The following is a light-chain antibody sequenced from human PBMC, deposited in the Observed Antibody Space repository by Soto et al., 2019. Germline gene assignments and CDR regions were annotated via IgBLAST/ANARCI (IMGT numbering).Light chain of an antibody. CDR1: QSFSSY. Sequence: EIVLTQSPATLSLSPGERATLSCRASQSFSSYLAWYQQKPGQAPRLLIYDASNRATGIPARFSGSGSGTDFTTTITLLETEDFAVYYCQQRRNWPPYTFGQGTKLEIK. J-gene: IGKJ2*01. V-gene: IGKV3-11*01. CDR2: DAS. CDR3: QQRRNWPPYT.